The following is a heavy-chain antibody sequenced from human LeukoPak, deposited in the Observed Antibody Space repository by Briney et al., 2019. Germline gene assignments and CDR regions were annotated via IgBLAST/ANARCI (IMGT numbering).Heavy chain of an antibody. CDR2: IIPIFGIA. D-gene: IGHD3-22*01. V-gene: IGHV1-69*04. Sequence: SVKVSCKASGGTFSSYAISWVRQAPGQGLEWMGRIIPIFGIANYAQKFQGRVTITADKSTSTAYMELSSLRSEDTAVYYCARGSYYDSSGYSSDHWGQGTLVTVSS. J-gene: IGHJ4*02. CDR1: GGTFSSYA. CDR3: ARGSYYDSSGYSSDH.